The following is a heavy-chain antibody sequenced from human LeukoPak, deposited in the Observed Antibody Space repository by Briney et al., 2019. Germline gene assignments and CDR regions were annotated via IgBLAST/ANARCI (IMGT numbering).Heavy chain of an antibody. CDR3: ARGQRRGIAFGY. D-gene: IGHD3-10*01. V-gene: IGHV4-39*01. J-gene: IGHJ4*02. Sequence: SETLSLTCAVSGGSITSSSFFWGWIRQPPGEGLEWIGSISYNGNTYYNPSLKSRVTISADTSRNQFSLRLSSVTAADTVVYYCARGQRRGIAFGYWGQGTLVTVSS. CDR2: ISYNGNT. CDR1: GGSITSSSFF.